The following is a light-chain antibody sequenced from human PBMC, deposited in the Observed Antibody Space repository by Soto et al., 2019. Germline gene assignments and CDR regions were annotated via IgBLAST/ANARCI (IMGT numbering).Light chain of an antibody. CDR2: EVT. Sequence: QSALTQPASVSGSPGQSITVSCTGTSSDVGGHNYLSWFQQHPGQAPKLLIYEVTTRPSGVSTRFSGSKSGNTASLTISGLQAEDEADYHCSSYSSSGTLFVFGTGTKVTVL. CDR3: SSYSSSGTLFV. CDR1: SSDVGGHNY. V-gene: IGLV2-14*01. J-gene: IGLJ1*01.